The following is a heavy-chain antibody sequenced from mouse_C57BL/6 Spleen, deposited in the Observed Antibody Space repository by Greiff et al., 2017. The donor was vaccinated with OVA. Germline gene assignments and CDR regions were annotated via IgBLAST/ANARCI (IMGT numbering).Heavy chain of an antibody. CDR2: ISSGGDYI. D-gene: IGHD1-1*01. CDR3: TRDPYGSSMDY. V-gene: IGHV5-9-1*02. J-gene: IGHJ4*01. Sequence: EVQVVESGEGLVKPGGSLKLSCAASGFTFSSYAMSWFRQTPEKRLEWVAYISSGGDYIYYADTVKGRFTISRDNARNTLYLQMSSLKSEDTAMYYCTRDPYGSSMDYWGQGTSVTVSS. CDR1: GFTFSSYA.